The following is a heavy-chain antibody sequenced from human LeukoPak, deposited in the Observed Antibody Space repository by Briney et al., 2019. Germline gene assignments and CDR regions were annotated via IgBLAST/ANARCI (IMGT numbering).Heavy chain of an antibody. CDR1: GFTFSSYA. CDR3: AKASSSGSYSHY. CDR2: ISGSGGST. D-gene: IGHD1-26*01. J-gene: IGHJ4*02. V-gene: IGHV3-23*01. Sequence: GGSLRLSCAASGFTFSSYAMSWVRQAPGKGLEWVSAISGSGGSTYYADSVKGPFTISRDNSKNTLYLQMNSLRAEDTAVYYCAKASSSGSYSHYWGQGTLVTVSS.